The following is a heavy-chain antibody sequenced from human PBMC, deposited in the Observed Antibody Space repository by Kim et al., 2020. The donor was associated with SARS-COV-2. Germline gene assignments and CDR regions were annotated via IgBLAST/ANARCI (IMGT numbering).Heavy chain of an antibody. V-gene: IGHV3-23*01. Sequence: GGSLRLSCAASGFTFSSYAMSWVRQAPGKGLEWVSAISGSGGSTYYADSVKGRFTISRDNSKNTLYLQMNSLRAEDTAVYYCAKESKGGILLKQLGPKYMDVWGKGTTVTVSS. CDR1: GFTFSSYA. D-gene: IGHD2-15*01. CDR3: AKESKGGILLKQLGPKYMDV. CDR2: ISGSGGST. J-gene: IGHJ6*03.